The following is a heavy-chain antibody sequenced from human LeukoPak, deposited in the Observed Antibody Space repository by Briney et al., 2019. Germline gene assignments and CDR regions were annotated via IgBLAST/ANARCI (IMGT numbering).Heavy chain of an antibody. V-gene: IGHV4-4*07. CDR1: GVSISTYH. Sequence: PSETLSLTCTVSGVSISTYHWSWIRQPAGKGLEWIGRIHGSGSTNYDPSLKSRVTMSIDTSKNQFSLKVTSVTAADTAVYYCARDGLYSNGYSYFDFWGPGTLVTVSS. CDR3: ARDGLYSNGYSYFDF. CDR2: IHGSGST. D-gene: IGHD5-18*01. J-gene: IGHJ4*02.